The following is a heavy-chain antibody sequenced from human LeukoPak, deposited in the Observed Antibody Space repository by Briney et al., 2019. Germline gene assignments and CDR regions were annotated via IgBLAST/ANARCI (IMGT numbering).Heavy chain of an antibody. J-gene: IGHJ4*02. D-gene: IGHD2-2*01. V-gene: IGHV3-7*01. CDR2: IKYDGSEI. CDR1: GFYFGSFW. CDR3: ARSYQLDY. Sequence: GGSLRPSCAASGFYFGSFWMTWVRQAPGKGLDWVANIKYDGSEIYYADSVKGRFTISRDNANSSLYLQLNNLRVEDTALYYCARSYQLDYWGQGTLVTVSS.